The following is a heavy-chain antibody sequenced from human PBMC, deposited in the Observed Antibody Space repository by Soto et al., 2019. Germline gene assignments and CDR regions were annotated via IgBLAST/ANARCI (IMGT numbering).Heavy chain of an antibody. Sequence: QVQLVESGGGVVQPGRSLRLSCAASGFTFSSYAMHWVRQAPGKGLEWVAVISYDGSNKYYADSVKGRLTISRENSKNTLYLQMNSLRAEDTAVYYCARDWSVGATSCWGQGTLVTVSS. CDR1: GFTFSSYA. D-gene: IGHD1-26*01. CDR2: ISYDGSNK. J-gene: IGHJ4*02. CDR3: ARDWSVGATSC. V-gene: IGHV3-30-3*01.